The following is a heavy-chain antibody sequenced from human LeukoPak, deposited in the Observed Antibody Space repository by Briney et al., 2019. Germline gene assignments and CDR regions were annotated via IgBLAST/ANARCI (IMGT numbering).Heavy chain of an antibody. CDR1: GGSISTYY. Sequence: SETLSLTCTVSGGSISTYYGNWIRQAPGKGLEWIGYIYYSGSTNYNPSLKSRVAMSVDTSRNQFSLKLSSVTAADTAVYYCARAQVDYNNGPGSRGYYSYGMDVWGRGTTVTVSS. D-gene: IGHD4-11*01. J-gene: IGHJ6*02. CDR2: IYYSGST. CDR3: ARAQVDYNNGPGSRGYYSYGMDV. V-gene: IGHV4-59*01.